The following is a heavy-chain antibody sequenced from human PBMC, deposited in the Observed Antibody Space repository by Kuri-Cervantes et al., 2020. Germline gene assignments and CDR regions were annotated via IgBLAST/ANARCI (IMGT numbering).Heavy chain of an antibody. D-gene: IGHD6-19*01. J-gene: IGHJ6*02. CDR2: FDPEDGET. V-gene: IGHV1-24*01. Sequence: ASVKVSCKVSGYTLTELSMHWVRQAPGKGLGWMGGFDPEDGETIYAQKFQGRVTMTEDTSTDTAYMELSSLRSEDTAVYYCATGAVAGTYYYYGMDVWGQGTTVTVSS. CDR1: GYTLTELS. CDR3: ATGAVAGTYYYYGMDV.